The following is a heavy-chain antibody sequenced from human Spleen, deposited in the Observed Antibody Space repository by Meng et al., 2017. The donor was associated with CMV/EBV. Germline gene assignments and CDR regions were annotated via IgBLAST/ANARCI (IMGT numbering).Heavy chain of an antibody. D-gene: IGHD6-19*01. Sequence: ASVKVSCKASGGTFSSYAISWVRQAPGQGLEYMGWINPNSGGTYSAQKFQGRVTMTTDTSTSTAYMELRSLRSDDTAVYYCARDRGWLAVDGGMDVWGQGTTVTVSS. CDR1: GGTFSSYA. V-gene: IGHV1-18*01. CDR3: ARDRGWLAVDGGMDV. J-gene: IGHJ6*02. CDR2: INPNSGGT.